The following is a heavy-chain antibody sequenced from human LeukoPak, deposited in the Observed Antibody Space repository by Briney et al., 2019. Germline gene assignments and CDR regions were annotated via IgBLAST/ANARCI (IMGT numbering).Heavy chain of an antibody. J-gene: IGHJ4*02. CDR2: ISYDGSNK. CDR3: AKDRGWELLGGDY. D-gene: IGHD1-26*01. Sequence: PGRSLRLSCAASGFTFSSYGMHWVRQAPGKGLEWVAVISYDGSNKYYADPVKGRFTISRDNSKNTLYLQMNSLRAEDTAVYYCAKDRGWELLGGDYWGQGTLVTVSS. CDR1: GFTFSSYG. V-gene: IGHV3-30*18.